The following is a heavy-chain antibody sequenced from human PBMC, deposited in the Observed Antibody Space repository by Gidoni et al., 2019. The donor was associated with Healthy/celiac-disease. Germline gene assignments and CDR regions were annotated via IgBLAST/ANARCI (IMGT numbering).Heavy chain of an antibody. CDR1: GFTFRGSA. D-gene: IGHD3-22*01. Sequence: EVQLVESGGGLVQPGGSLKLSCAASGFTFRGSAMHWVRQASGKGLEWVGRIRSKANSYATAYAASVKGRFTIARDDSKNTAYLQMNSLKTEDTAVYYCTSSRNTYYYDSSGQYVDYWGQGTLVTVSS. V-gene: IGHV3-73*01. CDR2: IRSKANSYAT. CDR3: TSSRNTYYYDSSGQYVDY. J-gene: IGHJ4*02.